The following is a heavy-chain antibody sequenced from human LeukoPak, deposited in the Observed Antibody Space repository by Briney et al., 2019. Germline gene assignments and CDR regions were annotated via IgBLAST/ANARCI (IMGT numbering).Heavy chain of an antibody. V-gene: IGHV3-23*01. CDR2: ISGSGGST. CDR1: GFTFSSYA. CDR3: AKNYDVVGPAAP. D-gene: IGHD2-2*01. J-gene: IGHJ5*02. Sequence: GGSLRLSCASPGFTFSSYAMSRVPQAPGKEREWVSSISGSGGSTCYADSGKGLFALATDNSKNTLYLQMNSLKAEDTAEYYCAKNYDVVGPAAPWGQGTLVTDSS.